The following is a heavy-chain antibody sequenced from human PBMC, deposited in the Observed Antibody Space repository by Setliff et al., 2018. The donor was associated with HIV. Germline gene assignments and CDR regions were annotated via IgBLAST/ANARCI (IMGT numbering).Heavy chain of an antibody. V-gene: IGHV1-69*10. CDR2: IISILEIT. J-gene: IGHJ3*02. CDR3: AGPRGDEAFDI. Sequence: SVKVSCKASGDTLSIHPISWVRQAPGQGLEWIGQIISILEITDYAQKLQGRVTITADGPTNTFYMELSGLRSDDTAVYYCAGPRGDEAFDIWGQGTMVTVSS. D-gene: IGHD3-10*01. CDR1: GDTLSIHP.